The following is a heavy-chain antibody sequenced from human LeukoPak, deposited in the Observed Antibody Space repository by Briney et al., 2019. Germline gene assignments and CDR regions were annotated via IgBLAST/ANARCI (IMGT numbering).Heavy chain of an antibody. CDR1: GYTFTSYD. D-gene: IGHD6-19*01. CDR3: ARDLAQVAGTDY. CDR2: IIPIFGTA. Sequence: SVKVSCKASGYTFTSYDISWVRQAPGQGLEWMGGIIPIFGTANYAQKFQGRVTITADESTSTAYMELSSLRSEDTAVYYCARDLAQVAGTDYWGQGTLVTVSS. J-gene: IGHJ4*02. V-gene: IGHV1-69*13.